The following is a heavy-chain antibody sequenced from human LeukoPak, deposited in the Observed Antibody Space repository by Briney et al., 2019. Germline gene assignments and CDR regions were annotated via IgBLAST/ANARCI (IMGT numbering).Heavy chain of an antibody. V-gene: IGHV1-2*06. Sequence: GASVKVSCKASGYTFTGYYMHWVRQAPGQGLEWMGRINPNSGGTNYAQKFQGRVTMTRDTSISTAYMELSRLRSDDTAVYYCARDRRLATYGLGSYYNWFDPWGQGTLVTVSS. CDR1: GYTFTGYY. CDR2: INPNSGGT. CDR3: ARDRRLATYGLGSYYNWFDP. D-gene: IGHD3-10*01. J-gene: IGHJ5*02.